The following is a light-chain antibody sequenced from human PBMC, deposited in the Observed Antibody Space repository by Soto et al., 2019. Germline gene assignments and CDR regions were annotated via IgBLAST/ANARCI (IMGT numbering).Light chain of an antibody. CDR2: GNS. Sequence: QSVLTQPPSVSGAPGQRVTISCTGSSSNIGAGYDVHWYQQLPGTAPKLLIYGNSNRPSGVPDRFSGSKSGTSASLAITGLQAEDEADYCCQSYDSSLSGSEVFGTGTKVTVL. CDR3: QSYDSSLSGSEV. J-gene: IGLJ1*01. V-gene: IGLV1-40*01. CDR1: SSNIGAGYD.